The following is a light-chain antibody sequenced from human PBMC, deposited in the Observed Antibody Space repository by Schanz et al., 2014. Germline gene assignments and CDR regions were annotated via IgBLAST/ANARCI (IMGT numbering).Light chain of an antibody. Sequence: DIQMPQSPSTLSASVGDRVTITCRASPSISTLLAWYQQKPGEAPKLLIYAASNLQSGVPSRFSGSGSGTDFTLTISSLQPEDVATYYCQQSGTFGQGTKVDIK. CDR2: AAS. CDR1: PSISTL. V-gene: IGKV1-5*01. CDR3: QQSGT. J-gene: IGKJ1*01.